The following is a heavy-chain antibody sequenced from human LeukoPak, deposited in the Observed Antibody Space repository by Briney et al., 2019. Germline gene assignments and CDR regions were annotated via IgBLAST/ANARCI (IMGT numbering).Heavy chain of an antibody. D-gene: IGHD2-15*01. CDR1: GGSISRYY. CDR3: ARALGYSSGGRCLLPYYGMDV. J-gene: IGHJ6*02. CDR2: IYYSGST. Sequence: SETLSLTCTVSGGSISRYYWSWIRQPPGKGLEWIGYIYYSGSTNYNPSLKSRVTISVDTSKNQFSLKLSSVTAADTAVYYCARALGYSSGGRCLLPYYGMDVWGQGTTVTVSS. V-gene: IGHV4-59*01.